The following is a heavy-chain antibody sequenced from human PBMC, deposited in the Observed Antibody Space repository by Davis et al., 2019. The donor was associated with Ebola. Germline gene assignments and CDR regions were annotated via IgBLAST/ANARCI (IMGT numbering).Heavy chain of an antibody. CDR3: GPTGRLTYGLDV. V-gene: IGHV3-9*01. J-gene: IGHJ6*02. CDR1: RFTFDDYA. CDR2: MSWNSDKI. Sequence: GGSLRLSCAVSRFTFDDYAMHWVRKVQGKGSEWVSGMSWNSDKIGYADSVKGRFTISRDSSQNTVYLQMNSLRPEDTAVYFCGPTGRLTYGLDVWGQGTTVTVSS. D-gene: IGHD1-26*01.